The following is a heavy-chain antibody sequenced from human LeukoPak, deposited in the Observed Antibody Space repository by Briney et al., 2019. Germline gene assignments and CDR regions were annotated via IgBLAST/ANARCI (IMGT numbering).Heavy chain of an antibody. CDR1: GFTFSSYG. CDR2: IRYDGSNK. CDR3: AKDELWFGELSQYYFDY. V-gene: IGHV3-30*02. D-gene: IGHD3-10*01. J-gene: IGHJ4*02. Sequence: GGSLRLSCAASGFTFSSYGMHWVRQAPGKGLEWVAFIRYDGSNKYYADSVKGRFTISRDNSKNTLYLQMNSLRAEDTAVYYCAKDELWFGELSQYYFDYWGQGTLVTVSS.